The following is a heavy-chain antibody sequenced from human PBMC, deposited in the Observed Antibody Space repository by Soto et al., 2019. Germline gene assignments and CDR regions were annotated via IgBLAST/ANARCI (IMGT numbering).Heavy chain of an antibody. Sequence: GGSLRLSCAASGFTFSTYSMNWVRQAPGRGLEWVSYISSGGGTIYYADSVKGRFTISRDNAKNSLYLQINSLRAEDTALYYCARLYCTGGACPSDYWGQGTLVTVSS. CDR3: ARLYCTGGACPSDY. CDR2: ISSGGGTI. J-gene: IGHJ4*02. V-gene: IGHV3-48*01. CDR1: GFTFSTYS. D-gene: IGHD2-8*02.